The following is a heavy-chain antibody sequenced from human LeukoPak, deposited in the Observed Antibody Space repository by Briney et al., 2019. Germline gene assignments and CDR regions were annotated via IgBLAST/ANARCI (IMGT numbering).Heavy chain of an antibody. D-gene: IGHD2-15*01. Sequence: PSETLSLTCVVYGGSFSGYYWSWIRQPPGKGLEWIGEINHSGSTNYNPSLKSRVTISVDTSKNQFSLKLSSVTAADTAVYYCARGRCSGGSCYSGRYFDYWGQGTLVTVSS. CDR1: GGSFSGYY. V-gene: IGHV4-34*01. J-gene: IGHJ4*02. CDR3: ARGRCSGGSCYSGRYFDY. CDR2: INHSGST.